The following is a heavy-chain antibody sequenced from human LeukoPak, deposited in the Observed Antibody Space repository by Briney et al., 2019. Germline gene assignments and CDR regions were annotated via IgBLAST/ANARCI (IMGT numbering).Heavy chain of an antibody. CDR1: GGSISSNNHY. J-gene: IGHJ2*01. CDR3: ARHKWIGQWLRLWYFDL. V-gene: IGHV4-39*01. D-gene: IGHD5-18*01. Sequence: SETLSLTCTVSGGSISSNNHYWGWIRQPPGKGLEWLGSIYYSGNTYYYPSLKSRVTISVDTSKSQFSLSLSSVTAADTAVYYCARHKWIGQWLRLWYFDLWGRGTLVTVSS. CDR2: IYYSGNT.